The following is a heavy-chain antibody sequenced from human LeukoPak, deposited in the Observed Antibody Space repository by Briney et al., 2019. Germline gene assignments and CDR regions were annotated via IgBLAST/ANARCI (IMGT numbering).Heavy chain of an antibody. CDR2: IHYSGRT. Sequence: SETLSLTCTVSAGSISGFHWSWIRQPPGKGLEWIAYIHYSGRTSYNPSLKSRVTISLDTSKNQFSLKMSSVTAADASVYYCASGSGWNDDDWGKGTLVTVSS. V-gene: IGHV4-59*01. J-gene: IGHJ4*02. CDR1: AGSISGFH. D-gene: IGHD6-19*01. CDR3: ASGSGWNDDD.